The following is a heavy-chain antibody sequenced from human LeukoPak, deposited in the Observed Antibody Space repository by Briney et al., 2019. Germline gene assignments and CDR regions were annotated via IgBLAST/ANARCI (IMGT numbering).Heavy chain of an antibody. J-gene: IGHJ4*02. CDR3: ARDPLELGLRLGELSILFDY. D-gene: IGHD3-16*02. Sequence: PSETLSLTCTVSGGSISSSSYYWGWIRQPPGKGLEWIGSIYYSGSTYYNPSLKSRVTISVDTSKNQFSLKLSSVTAADTAVYYCARDPLELGLRLGELSILFDYWGQGTLVTVSS. CDR2: IYYSGST. V-gene: IGHV4-39*07. CDR1: GGSISSSSYY.